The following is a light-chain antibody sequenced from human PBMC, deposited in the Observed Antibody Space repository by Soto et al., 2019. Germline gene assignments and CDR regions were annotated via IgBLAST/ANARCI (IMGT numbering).Light chain of an antibody. CDR1: SSDVGGYNY. CDR2: EVS. V-gene: IGLV2-8*01. CDR3: SSHADGNHVV. J-gene: IGLJ2*01. Sequence: QSVLTQPPSASGSPGQSVTISCTGTSSDVGGYNYVSWYQQHPGKAPKLMIYEVSKRPSGVPDRFSGSKSGSTASLTVSGLQAEDEADYYCSSHADGNHVVFGGGTKLTVL.